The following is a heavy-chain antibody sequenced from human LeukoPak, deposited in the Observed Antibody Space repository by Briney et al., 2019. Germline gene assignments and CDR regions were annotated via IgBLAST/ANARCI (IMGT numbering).Heavy chain of an antibody. CDR3: ARGDYGGLSRMDY. J-gene: IGHJ4*02. Sequence: PSETLSLTCAVSGGSISSGGYSWSWIRQPPGKGLEWIGYIYHSGSTYYNPSLKSRVTISVDTSKNQFSLKLSSVTAADTAVYYCARGDYGGLSRMDYWGQGTLVTVSS. D-gene: IGHD4-23*01. V-gene: IGHV4-30-2*01. CDR1: GGSISSGGYS. CDR2: IYHSGST.